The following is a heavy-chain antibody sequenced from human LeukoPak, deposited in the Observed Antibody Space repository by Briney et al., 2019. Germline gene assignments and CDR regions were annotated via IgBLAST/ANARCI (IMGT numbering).Heavy chain of an antibody. V-gene: IGHV4-31*03. CDR3: ARDLKRQRAFDI. CDR2: IYYSGST. J-gene: IGHJ3*02. Sequence: SETLSLTCTVSGGSISSGGYYWSWIRQHPGKGLEWIGYIYYSGSTYYNPSLKSRVTISVDTSKNKFSLKLSSVTAADTAVYYCARDLKRQRAFDIWGQGTMVTVSS. CDR1: GGSISSGGYY.